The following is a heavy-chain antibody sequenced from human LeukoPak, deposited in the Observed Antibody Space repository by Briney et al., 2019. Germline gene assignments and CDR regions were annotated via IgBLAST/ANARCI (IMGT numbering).Heavy chain of an antibody. CDR2: ISAYNGNA. CDR3: ARKTGIAAAGTVDY. J-gene: IGHJ4*02. V-gene: IGHV1-18*01. D-gene: IGHD6-13*01. CDR1: GYTFTSYA. Sequence: ASVKVSCKASGYTFTSYAITWVRQAPGQGLEWMGWISAYNGNANYEQNLQGRVTMTTDTSTSTAYMELRSLRSDDTAVYYCARKTGIAAAGTVDYWGQGTLVTVSS.